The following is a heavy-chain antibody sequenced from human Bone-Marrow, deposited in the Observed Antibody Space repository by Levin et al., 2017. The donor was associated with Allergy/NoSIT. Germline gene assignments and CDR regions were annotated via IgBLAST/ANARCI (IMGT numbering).Heavy chain of an antibody. CDR2: MYTGGST. V-gene: IGHV3-53*01. Sequence: GGSLRLSCVASGVSVSNSYMTWVRQAPGKGLEWISVMYTGGSTYYADSVKGRFTISRDKSQNTVFLQMNSLRAEDTAMYYCATTDGGSGSYYGYWGQGTRVTVSS. D-gene: IGHD3-10*01. CDR3: ATTDGGSGSYYGY. J-gene: IGHJ4*02. CDR1: GVSVSNSY.